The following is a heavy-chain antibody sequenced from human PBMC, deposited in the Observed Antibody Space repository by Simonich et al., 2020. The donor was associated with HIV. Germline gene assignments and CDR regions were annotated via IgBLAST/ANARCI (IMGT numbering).Heavy chain of an antibody. D-gene: IGHD3-3*01. J-gene: IGHJ6*03. CDR1: GGSFSGYY. Sequence: QVQLQQWGAGLLKPSETLSLTCAVYGGSFSGYYWSWIRQPPGKGLGWIGEINHSGNTNYNPSLKGRVTISVEKSKNQFSLKLSSMTAADTAVYYCAAGHGLLRFLEWEGTYMDVWGKGTTVTVSS. CDR2: INHSGNT. V-gene: IGHV4-34*01. CDR3: AAGHGLLRFLEWEGTYMDV.